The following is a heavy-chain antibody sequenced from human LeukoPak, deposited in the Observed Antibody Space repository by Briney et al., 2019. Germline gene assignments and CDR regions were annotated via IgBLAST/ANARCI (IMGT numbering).Heavy chain of an antibody. Sequence: SETLSLTCTVSGASINSFNYYWGWIRQPPGKGLEWIGSVFHSGTPYFNPSLKSRVTIFVDTSKNQFSLKLSSVTAADTAVYYCARERREQLLPPYTRSVTYFDYWGQGTLVTVSS. CDR3: ARERREQLLPPYTRSVTYFDY. D-gene: IGHD2-2*01. CDR2: VFHSGTP. J-gene: IGHJ4*02. V-gene: IGHV4-39*07. CDR1: GASINSFNYY.